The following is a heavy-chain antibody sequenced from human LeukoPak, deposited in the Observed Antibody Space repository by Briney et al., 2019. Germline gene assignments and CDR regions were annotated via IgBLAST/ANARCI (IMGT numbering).Heavy chain of an antibody. V-gene: IGHV4-59*08. CDR1: GGSISSYY. CDR3: ARRTAAAGFWFDP. Sequence: SETLSLTCTVSGGSISSYYWSWIRQPPGKGLEWIGYIYYSGSTNYNPSLKSRVTISVDTSKNQFSLRLSSVTAADTAVYYCARRTAAAGFWFDPWGQGTLVTVSS. J-gene: IGHJ5*02. D-gene: IGHD6-13*01. CDR2: IYYSGST.